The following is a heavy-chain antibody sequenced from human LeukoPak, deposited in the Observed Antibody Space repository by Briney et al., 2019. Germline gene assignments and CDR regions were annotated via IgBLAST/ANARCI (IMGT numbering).Heavy chain of an antibody. J-gene: IGHJ4*02. CDR3: AKGSTADY. CDR1: GFTFDDYT. CDR2: ISSSGSTI. Sequence: GGSLRLSCAASGFTFDDYTMHWVRQAPGKGLEWVSYISSSGSTIYYADSVKGRFTISRNNAENSLYLQMNSLRAEDTAVYYCAKGSTADYWDQGTLVTVSS. V-gene: IGHV3-11*01. D-gene: IGHD1-26*01.